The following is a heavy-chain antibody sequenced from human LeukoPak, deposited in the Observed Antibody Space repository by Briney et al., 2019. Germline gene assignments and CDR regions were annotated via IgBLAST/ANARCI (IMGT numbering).Heavy chain of an antibody. Sequence: PSETLPLTCTVSGGSISSYYWSWLRQPPGKGLEWIGYIYYSGSTNYNPSLKSRVTISVDTSKNQFSLKLSSVTAADTAVYYCARDSNYYDSRGNDAFDIWGRGNDAFDIWGQGTMVTVSS. J-gene: IGHJ3*02. CDR3: ARDSNYYDSRGNDAFDIWGRGNDAFDI. CDR1: GGSISSYY. V-gene: IGHV4-59*01. D-gene: IGHD3-22*01. CDR2: IYYSGST.